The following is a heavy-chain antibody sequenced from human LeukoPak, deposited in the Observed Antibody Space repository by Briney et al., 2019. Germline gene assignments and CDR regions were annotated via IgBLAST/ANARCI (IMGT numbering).Heavy chain of an antibody. D-gene: IGHD6-13*01. J-gene: IGHJ4*02. V-gene: IGHV3-23*01. CDR2: ITAIDGRT. Sequence: GGSLRLSCVASGFTFSSTTMCWVRQAPGRGLGWVSSITAIDGRTYYADSVRGRFTISRDNSKNTVYLQLNSLRAGDTAIYYCTKYRRVPAAGTWYFDSWGQGTLVTVSS. CDR1: GFTFSSTT. CDR3: TKYRRVPAAGTWYFDS.